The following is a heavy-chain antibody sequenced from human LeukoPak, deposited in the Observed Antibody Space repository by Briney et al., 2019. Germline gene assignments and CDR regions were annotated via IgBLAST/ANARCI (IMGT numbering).Heavy chain of an antibody. CDR3: ARDGASRNAFDI. Sequence: GRSLSLSCAAAGFTFNSFWMHWVRQAPGKGLVWVSRINTDGSSTSYADSVKGRFTISRDNAKNTLYLQMNSLRAEDTAVYYCARDGASRNAFDIWGQGTMVTVSS. J-gene: IGHJ3*02. D-gene: IGHD4/OR15-4a*01. CDR1: GFTFNSFW. CDR2: INTDGSST. V-gene: IGHV3-74*01.